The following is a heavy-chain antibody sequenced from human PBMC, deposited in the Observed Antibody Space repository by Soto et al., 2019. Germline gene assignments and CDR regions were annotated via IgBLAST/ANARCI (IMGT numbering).Heavy chain of an antibody. Sequence: PGGSLRLSCAASGFTFDDYAMHWVRQAPGKGLEWVSGISWNSGSIGYADSVKGRFTISRDNAKNSLYLQMNSLRAEDTALYYCAKGRRQLVDLGYFDYWGQGTLVTVSS. CDR2: ISWNSGSI. J-gene: IGHJ4*02. CDR1: GFTFDDYA. D-gene: IGHD6-13*01. V-gene: IGHV3-9*01. CDR3: AKGRRQLVDLGYFDY.